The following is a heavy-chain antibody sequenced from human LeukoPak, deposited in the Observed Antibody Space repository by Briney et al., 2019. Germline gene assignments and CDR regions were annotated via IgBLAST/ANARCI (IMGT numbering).Heavy chain of an antibody. D-gene: IGHD3-22*01. V-gene: IGHV3-23*01. CDR3: EKGEVQYYYDSSGYYGGAFDM. CDR1: GFTFSSYP. J-gene: IGHJ3*02. Sequence: PGGSLRLSCAASGFTFSSYPMSWVRQAPGKGLEWVSAISGSGGNTYYADSVKGRFTISRENSKNTVYLQMNSLRAEDTAVYYCEKGEVQYYYDSSGYYGGAFDMWGEGTMVTVSS. CDR2: ISGSGGNT.